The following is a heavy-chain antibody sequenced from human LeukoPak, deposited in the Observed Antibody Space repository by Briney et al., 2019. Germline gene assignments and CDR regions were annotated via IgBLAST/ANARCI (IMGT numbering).Heavy chain of an antibody. Sequence: GGSLRLSCAASGFTFSSYAMHWVRQALGKGLEWVAVISYDGSNKYYADSVKGRFTISRDNSKNTLYLQMNSLRAEDTAVYYCARDRVVVTAIHGAFDIWGQGTMVTVSS. J-gene: IGHJ3*02. CDR2: ISYDGSNK. CDR3: ARDRVVVTAIHGAFDI. CDR1: GFTFSSYA. D-gene: IGHD2-21*02. V-gene: IGHV3-30-3*01.